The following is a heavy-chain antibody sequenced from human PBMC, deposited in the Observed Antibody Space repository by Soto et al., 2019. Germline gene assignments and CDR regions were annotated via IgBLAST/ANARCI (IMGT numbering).Heavy chain of an antibody. V-gene: IGHV3-21*01. Sequence: GGSLRLSCAASGFTFSSYSMNWVRQAPGKGLEWVSSISSSSSYIYYADSVKGRFTISRDNAKNSLYLQMNSLRAEDTAVYYCARDRPLWQASFDYWGQGTLVTVSS. D-gene: IGHD2-21*01. CDR1: GFTFSSYS. CDR3: ARDRPLWQASFDY. CDR2: ISSSSSYI. J-gene: IGHJ4*02.